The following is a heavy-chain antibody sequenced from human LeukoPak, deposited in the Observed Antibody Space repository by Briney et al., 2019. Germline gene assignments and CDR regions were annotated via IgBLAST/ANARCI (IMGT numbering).Heavy chain of an antibody. J-gene: IGHJ4*02. CDR3: ARGSIPYFDWLANFDY. D-gene: IGHD3-9*01. CDR1: GYTFTGYY. CDR2: INPNSGGT. Sequence: ASVKVSCKASGYTFTGYYMHWVRQAPGQGLEWMGWINPNSGGTNYAQKFQGRVTMTRDTSISTAYMELSRLRSDDTAVYYCARGSIPYFDWLANFDYWGQGTLVTVSS. V-gene: IGHV1-2*02.